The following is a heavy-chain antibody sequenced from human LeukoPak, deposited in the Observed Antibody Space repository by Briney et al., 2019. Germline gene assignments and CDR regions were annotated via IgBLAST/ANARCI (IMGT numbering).Heavy chain of an antibody. Sequence: GGSLRLSCAASGFTFRSYAMNWVRQAPGKGLEWVGRIKSKTDGGTTDYAAPVKGRFTISRDDSKNTLYLQMNSLKTEDTAVYYCTTVGAIAAAGTGAFDIWGQGTMVTVSS. V-gene: IGHV3-15*01. CDR3: TTVGAIAAAGTGAFDI. J-gene: IGHJ3*02. CDR2: IKSKTDGGTT. D-gene: IGHD6-13*01. CDR1: GFTFRSYA.